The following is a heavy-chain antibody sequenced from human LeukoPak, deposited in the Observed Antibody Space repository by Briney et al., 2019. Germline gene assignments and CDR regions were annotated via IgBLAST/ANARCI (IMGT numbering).Heavy chain of an antibody. D-gene: IGHD2-2*01. CDR2: ISYDGRNK. CDR3: AKGPLRGTAAAIDY. CDR1: GLTFNNYG. Sequence: GGSLRLSCAASGLTFNNYGMHWVRQAPGKGLEWVAVISYDGRNKHYPDSVKGRFTISRDISTDTLWLQMDSLRTEDTAVYYCAKGPLRGTAAAIDYWGQGTLVTVSS. V-gene: IGHV3-30*18. J-gene: IGHJ4*02.